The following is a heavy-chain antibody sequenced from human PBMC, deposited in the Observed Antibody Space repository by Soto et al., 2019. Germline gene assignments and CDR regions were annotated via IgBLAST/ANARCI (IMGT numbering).Heavy chain of an antibody. CDR2: ISYEGSGK. CDR3: ARDNYGVDY. Sequence: QVQLVGSGGGVVQPGTSLRLSCAASGLTFRTYAMHWIRQAPGKGLEWVAFISYEGSGKYYADSVKGRFTVSRDNSKDTLFLEMNDLRPEDTAIYYCARDNYGVDYWGQGTLFTVSS. D-gene: IGHD4-17*01. J-gene: IGHJ4*02. V-gene: IGHV3-30*04. CDR1: GLTFRTYA.